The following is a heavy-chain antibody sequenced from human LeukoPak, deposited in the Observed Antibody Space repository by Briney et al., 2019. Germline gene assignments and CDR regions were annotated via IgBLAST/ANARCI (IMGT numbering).Heavy chain of an antibody. D-gene: IGHD6-13*01. CDR1: GYTFTGYY. CDR3: ARIIAAAGNPDY. CDR2: INPNSGGT. Sequence: ASVKVSCKASGYTFTGYYMHWVRQAPGQGLEWMGWINPNSGGTNYAQKFQGRVTMTRDTSISTAYMVLSRLRSDDTAVYYCARIIAAAGNPDYWGQGTLVTVSS. V-gene: IGHV1-2*02. J-gene: IGHJ4*02.